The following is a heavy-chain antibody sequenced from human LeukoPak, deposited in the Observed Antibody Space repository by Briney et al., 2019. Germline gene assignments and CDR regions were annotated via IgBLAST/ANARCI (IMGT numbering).Heavy chain of an antibody. Sequence: GGSLRLSCAASGFTFSNDWMCWVRQAPGKGLEWVANINQDESKKYYADSVKGRFTISRDNAKNSLYLQMSSLTAEATAIYYCARDHAYRADYWGQGTLVTVSS. CDR1: GFTFSNDW. CDR2: INQDESKK. V-gene: IGHV3-7*01. D-gene: IGHD2-2*01. CDR3: ARDHAYRADY. J-gene: IGHJ4*02.